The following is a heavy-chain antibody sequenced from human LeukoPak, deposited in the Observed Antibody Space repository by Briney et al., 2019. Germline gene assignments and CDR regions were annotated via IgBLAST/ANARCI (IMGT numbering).Heavy chain of an antibody. D-gene: IGHD1-1*01. CDR2: LNSDGSIT. CDR1: GFTFSTYW. V-gene: IGHV3-74*01. CDR3: ARARRTGYAFGPQAD. Sequence: PGGSLRLSCAASGFTFSTYWMHWVRQAPGKGLVWVSGLNSDGSITGYVDSVKGRFTISRDNAKNTLYLQMNTLRAEDTAVYYCARARRTGYAFGPQADWGQGTLVTVSS. J-gene: IGHJ4*02.